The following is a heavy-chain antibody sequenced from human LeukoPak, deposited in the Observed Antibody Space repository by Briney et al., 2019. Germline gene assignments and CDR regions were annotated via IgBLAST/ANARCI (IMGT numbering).Heavy chain of an antibody. J-gene: IGHJ4*02. CDR3: ARGDGWGDAVDGMGY. Sequence: SETLSLTCTVSGNSLTNYYWTWIRQPPGQGLEWIGHIFCSRSNPTEYNPSLQSRVTISVDTSQNQFSLKMNSVTAADTAVYFCARGDGWGDAVDGMGYWGQGILVTVSS. V-gene: IGHV4-59*01. D-gene: IGHD6-19*01. CDR1: GNSLTNYY. CDR2: IFCSRSNPT.